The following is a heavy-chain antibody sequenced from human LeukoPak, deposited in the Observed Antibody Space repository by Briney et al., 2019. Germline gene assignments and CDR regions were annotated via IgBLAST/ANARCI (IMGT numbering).Heavy chain of an antibody. CDR1: GGFISSGSYY. CDR3: VREVWSHNCFDP. Sequence: SETLSLTCSVSGGFISSGSYYWRWIRQPAGEGLEWIERINSSGRTNYDPSLKSRVTISVDTSKNQFSLKLTSVTAADTALYYCVREVWSHNCFDPWGQGALVTVSS. V-gene: IGHV4-61*02. D-gene: IGHD2-21*01. CDR2: INSSGRT. J-gene: IGHJ5*02.